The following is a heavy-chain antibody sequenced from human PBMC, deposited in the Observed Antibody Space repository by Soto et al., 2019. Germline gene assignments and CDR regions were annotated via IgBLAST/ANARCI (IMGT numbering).Heavy chain of an antibody. Sequence: PGECLKTLCKASVYRFTRYWIGWVRQMPVKGLEWIGIIYPGDSDTRYSTSFQGQATISAAKSISTAYLQWSSLKASDTAMYYCARVQLVPYYYYGMDAWGQGTTVTAS. CDR1: VYRFTRYW. D-gene: IGHD6-13*01. CDR3: ARVQLVPYYYYGMDA. CDR2: IYPGDSDT. J-gene: IGHJ6*02. V-gene: IGHV5-51*01.